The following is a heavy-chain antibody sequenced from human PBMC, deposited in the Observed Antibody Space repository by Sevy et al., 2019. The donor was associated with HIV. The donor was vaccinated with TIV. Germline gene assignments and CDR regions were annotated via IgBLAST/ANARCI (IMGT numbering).Heavy chain of an antibody. D-gene: IGHD3-10*01. Sequence: ASVKVSCKASGYTFSSYGISWVRQAPGQGLEWMGWIGAYNGNRKYAQNLQYRVTMTTDTSTSTAYMELRSLRSDDTAVYFCARLSTARGKSNWFDPWGQGTLVTVSS. J-gene: IGHJ5*02. CDR2: IGAYNGNR. CDR3: ARLSTARGKSNWFDP. CDR1: GYTFSSYG. V-gene: IGHV1-18*01.